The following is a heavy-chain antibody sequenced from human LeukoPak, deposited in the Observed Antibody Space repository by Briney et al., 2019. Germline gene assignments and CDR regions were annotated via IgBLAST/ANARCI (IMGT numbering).Heavy chain of an antibody. CDR3: ARGNGISSGWYGPAFDY. CDR1: GYTFTGYY. V-gene: IGHV1-2*04. Sequence: ASVKVSCKASGYTFTGYYMHWVRQAPGQGLEWMGWINPNSGGTNYAQKFQGWVTMTRDTSISTAHMELSRLRSDDTAVYYCARGNGISSGWYGPAFDYWGQGTLVTVSS. J-gene: IGHJ4*02. CDR2: INPNSGGT. D-gene: IGHD6-19*01.